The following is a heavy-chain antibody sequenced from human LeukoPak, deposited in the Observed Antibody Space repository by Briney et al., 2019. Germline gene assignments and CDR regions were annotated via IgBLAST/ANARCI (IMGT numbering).Heavy chain of an antibody. Sequence: PSETLSLTCTVSGGSISSYYWSWVRQPPGKGLEWIGEIYHSGSTNYNPSLKSRVTISVDKSKNQFSLKLSSVTAADTAVYYCAKGSSTNWDNLQDHWGQGTLVTVSS. D-gene: IGHD1/OR15-1a*01. J-gene: IGHJ4*02. CDR1: GGSISSYY. V-gene: IGHV4-4*02. CDR3: AKGSSTNWDNLQDH. CDR2: IYHSGST.